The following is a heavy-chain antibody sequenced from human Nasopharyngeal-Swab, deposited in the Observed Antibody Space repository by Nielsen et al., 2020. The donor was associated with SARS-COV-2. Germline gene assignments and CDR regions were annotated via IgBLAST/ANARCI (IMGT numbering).Heavy chain of an antibody. CDR1: GGSISSGDYY. Sequence: SETLSLTCTVPGGSISSGDYYWSWIRQPPGKGLEWIGYIYYSGSTYYNPSLKSRVTISVDTSKNQFSLKLSSVTAADTAVYYCARDLLGHGRFDYWGHGTLVTVSS. CDR3: ARDLLGHGRFDY. D-gene: IGHD3-16*01. V-gene: IGHV4-30-4*01. CDR2: IYYSGST. J-gene: IGHJ4*01.